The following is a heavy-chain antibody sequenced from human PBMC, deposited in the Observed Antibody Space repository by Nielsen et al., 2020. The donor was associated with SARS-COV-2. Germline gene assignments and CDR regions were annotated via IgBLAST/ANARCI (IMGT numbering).Heavy chain of an antibody. CDR2: ISGSGDGT. D-gene: IGHD3-10*01. Sequence: GRSLRLSCAASGFTFSSYAMSWVRQAPGKGLEWVSTISGSGDGTYYADSVKGRFTIPRDNSKNPLYLQMNSLRAEDTAVYYCAKILGGFDYWGQGTLVTVSS. J-gene: IGHJ4*02. CDR1: GFTFSSYA. CDR3: AKILGGFDY. V-gene: IGHV3-23*01.